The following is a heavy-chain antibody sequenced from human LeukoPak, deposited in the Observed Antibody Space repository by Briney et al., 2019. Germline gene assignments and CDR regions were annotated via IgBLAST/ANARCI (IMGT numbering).Heavy chain of an antibody. CDR2: ISSSSSYI. Sequence: PGGSLRLSCAASGFTFSSYSMNWVRQAAGKGLEWVSSISSSSSYIYYADSVKGRFTISRDNAKNSLYLQMNSLRAEDTAVYYCARVAYGSGSYQDYWGQGTLVTVSS. J-gene: IGHJ4*02. CDR3: ARVAYGSGSYQDY. CDR1: GFTFSSYS. D-gene: IGHD3-10*01. V-gene: IGHV3-21*01.